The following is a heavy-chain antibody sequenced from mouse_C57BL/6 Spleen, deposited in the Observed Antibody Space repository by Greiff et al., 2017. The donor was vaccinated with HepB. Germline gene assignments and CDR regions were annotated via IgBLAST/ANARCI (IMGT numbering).Heavy chain of an antibody. D-gene: IGHD2-4*01. CDR1: GYTFTDYN. Sequence: EVKLVESGPELVKPGASVKIPCKASGYTFTDYNMDWVKQSHGKSLEWIGDINPNNGGTIYNQKFKGKATLTVDKSSSTAYMELRSLTSEDTAVYYCAGDYGGFAYWGQGTLVTVSA. CDR3: AGDYGGFAY. V-gene: IGHV1-18*01. CDR2: INPNNGGT. J-gene: IGHJ3*01.